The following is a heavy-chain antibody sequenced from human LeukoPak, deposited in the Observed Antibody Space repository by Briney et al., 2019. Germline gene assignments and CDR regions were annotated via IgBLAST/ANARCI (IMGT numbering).Heavy chain of an antibody. J-gene: IGHJ6*03. Sequence: SETLSLTCTVSGGSISSYYWSWIRQPPGKGLEWIGRIYTSGSTNYNPSLKSRVTISADTSKNQFSLKLSSVTAADTAVYYCARVPRSYYYYYYMDVWGKGTTVTVSS. V-gene: IGHV4-4*07. CDR2: IYTSGST. CDR1: GGSISSYY. CDR3: ARVPRSYYYYYYMDV.